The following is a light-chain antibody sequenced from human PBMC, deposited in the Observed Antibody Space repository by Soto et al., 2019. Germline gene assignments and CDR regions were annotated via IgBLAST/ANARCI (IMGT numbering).Light chain of an antibody. V-gene: IGKV3-15*01. CDR1: QSVSTN. CDR2: GAS. Sequence: EMVMTQSPATLSVSPGERATLSCRASQSVSTNLVWYQQKPGQAPRLLIYGASTRAAGIPARFSGSGSGTEFTRTISRLKYEDVAVYSCQQHGQGWTFGQGTTVEIK. CDR3: QQHGQGWT. J-gene: IGKJ1*01.